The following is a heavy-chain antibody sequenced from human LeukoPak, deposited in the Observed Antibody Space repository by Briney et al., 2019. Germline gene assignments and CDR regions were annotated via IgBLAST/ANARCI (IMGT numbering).Heavy chain of an antibody. CDR3: ARPGLSSSPSNYFDY. Sequence: PSETLSLTCTVSGGSMISSSYYWGWIRQPPGKGLEWIGNIDYSGSTYYNPSLKSRVTISVDTSKNQFSLNLTSVTAADTAVYYCARPGLSSSPSNYFDYWGQGTLVTVSS. CDR2: IDYSGST. J-gene: IGHJ4*02. V-gene: IGHV4-39*01. D-gene: IGHD6-6*01. CDR1: GGSMISSSYY.